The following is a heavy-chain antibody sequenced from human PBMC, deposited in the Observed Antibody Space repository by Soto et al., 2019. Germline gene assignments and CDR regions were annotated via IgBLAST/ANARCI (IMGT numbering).Heavy chain of an antibody. V-gene: IGHV4-59*01. CDR3: ARGMYGYSSLRVAFDI. D-gene: IGHD6-13*01. J-gene: IGHJ3*02. CDR1: GGSISSYY. CDR2: IYYSGST. Sequence: LSLTCTVSGGSISSYYWSWIRQPPGKGLEWIGYIYYSGSTNYNPSLKSRVTISVDTSKNQFSLKLSSVTAADTAVYDCARGMYGYSSLRVAFDIWGQGTMVTVSS.